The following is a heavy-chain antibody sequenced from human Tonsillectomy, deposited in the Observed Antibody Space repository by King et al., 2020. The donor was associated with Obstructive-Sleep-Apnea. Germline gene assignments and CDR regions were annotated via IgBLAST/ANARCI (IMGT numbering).Heavy chain of an antibody. CDR2: IDPSDSYT. Sequence: QLVQSGAEVKKPGESLRISCKGSAHSFSSYFISWVRQMPGKGLEWMGRIDPSDSYTSYSPSFQGHVTISVDKSISTAYLQWSSLKASDTATYYCAKEYSSSWSGDYWGQGTLVTVSS. J-gene: IGHJ4*02. CDR1: AHSFSSYF. CDR3: AKEYSSSWSGDY. V-gene: IGHV5-10-1*01. D-gene: IGHD6-13*01.